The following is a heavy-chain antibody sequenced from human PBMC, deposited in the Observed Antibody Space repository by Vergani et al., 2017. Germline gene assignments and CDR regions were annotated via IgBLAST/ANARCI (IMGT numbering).Heavy chain of an antibody. D-gene: IGHD3-3*01. J-gene: IGHJ5*02. CDR1: GFTFSSYA. CDR3: ARDWGEYDFWSGYYNRKPTFDP. Sequence: EVQLLESGGGLVQPGGSLRLSCAASGFTFSSYAMSWVRQAPGKGLEWVSAISGSGGSTYYADSVKGRFTISRDNSKNTLYLQMNSLRAEDTAVYYCARDWGEYDFWSGYYNRKPTFDPWGQGTLVTVSS. V-gene: IGHV3-23*01. CDR2: ISGSGGST.